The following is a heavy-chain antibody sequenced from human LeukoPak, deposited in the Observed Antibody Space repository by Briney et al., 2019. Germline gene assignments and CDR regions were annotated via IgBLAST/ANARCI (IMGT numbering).Heavy chain of an antibody. Sequence: SVKVSCKASGGTFSSYAISWVRQAPGRGLEWMGGIIPIFGTANYAQKFQGRVTITADESTSTAYMELSSLRSEDTAVYYCARGLDPLYYYYGMDVWGQGTTVTVSS. J-gene: IGHJ6*02. CDR1: GGTFSSYA. V-gene: IGHV1-69*13. CDR2: IIPIFGTA. D-gene: IGHD6-19*01. CDR3: ARGLDPLYYYYGMDV.